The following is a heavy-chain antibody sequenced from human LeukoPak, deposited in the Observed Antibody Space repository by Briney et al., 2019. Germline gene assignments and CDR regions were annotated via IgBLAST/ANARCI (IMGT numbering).Heavy chain of an antibody. J-gene: IGHJ3*01. CDR1: GISLKTYN. CDR3: TRDQFFDYDNDDAFDV. V-gene: IGHV3-21*04. D-gene: IGHD3-22*01. CDR2: MTSSRYI. Sequence: GGSLRLSCAASGISLKTYNMNWVRQAPGKGLEWVSSMTSSRYIYYADSVKGRFTISRDDANNLVFLQMHSLRAEDTAIYYCTRDQFFDYDNDDAFDVWGQGTKVIVSS.